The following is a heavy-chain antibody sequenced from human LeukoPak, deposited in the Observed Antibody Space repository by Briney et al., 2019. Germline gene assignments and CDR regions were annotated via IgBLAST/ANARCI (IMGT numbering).Heavy chain of an antibody. Sequence: SETLSLTCTVSGGSISSYYWSCIRQPPGKGLEWIGYIYYSGSTNYNPSLKSRVTISVDTSKNQFSLKLSSVTAADTAVYYCASSGSYHYFDYWGQGTLVTVSS. D-gene: IGHD1-26*01. CDR2: IYYSGST. J-gene: IGHJ4*02. CDR1: GGSISSYY. CDR3: ASSGSYHYFDY. V-gene: IGHV4-59*01.